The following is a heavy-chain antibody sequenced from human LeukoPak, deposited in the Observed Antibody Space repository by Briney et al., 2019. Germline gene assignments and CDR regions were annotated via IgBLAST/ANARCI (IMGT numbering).Heavy chain of an antibody. CDR3: ARDFSVPY. CDR2: ISYDGSNK. CDR1: GFTFSGSA. V-gene: IGHV3-30*04. J-gene: IGHJ4*02. Sequence: PGGSLRLSCAASGFTFSGSAIHWVRQASGKGLEWVAVISYDGSNKYYADSVKGRFTISRDNSRNTLYLQMNSLRAEDTAVYYCARDFSVPYWGQGTLVTVSS. D-gene: IGHD2/OR15-2a*01.